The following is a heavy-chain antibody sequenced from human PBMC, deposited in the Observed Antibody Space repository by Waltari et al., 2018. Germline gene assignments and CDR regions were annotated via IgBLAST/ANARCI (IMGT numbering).Heavy chain of an antibody. CDR1: GGSISSFY. CDR3: ARMVGLRRVDY. Sequence: QLQLQASGPGLVKPSETLSLTCTVPGGSISSFYWSWLRLPPGKGLEWIGYIYYSGSTNYNPSLKSRVTISVDTSKNQFSLKLSSVTAADTAVYYCARMVGLRRVDYWGQGTLVTVSS. V-gene: IGHV4-59*01. D-gene: IGHD2-15*01. CDR2: IYYSGST. J-gene: IGHJ4*02.